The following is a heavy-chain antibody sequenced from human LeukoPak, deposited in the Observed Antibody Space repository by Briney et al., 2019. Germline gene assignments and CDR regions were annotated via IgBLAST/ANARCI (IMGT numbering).Heavy chain of an antibody. V-gene: IGHV1-2*06. D-gene: IGHD3-9*01. CDR3: ARGYDILTGYSPFDY. CDR2: INPNSGGT. J-gene: IGHJ4*02. CDR1: GYTFTGYY. Sequence: ASVNVSCKASGYTFTGYYMHWVRQAPGQGLEWMGRINPNSGGTNYAQKFQGRVTMTRDTSISTAYMELSRLRSDDTAVYYCARGYDILTGYSPFDYWGQGTLVTVSS.